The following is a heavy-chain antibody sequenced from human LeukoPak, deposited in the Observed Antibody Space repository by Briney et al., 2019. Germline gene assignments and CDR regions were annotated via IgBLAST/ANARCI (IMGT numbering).Heavy chain of an antibody. CDR3: ARMYCDFWSGYYLDY. Sequence: GGSLRLSCAASGFTVSSNYMSWVRHAPGKGLEWVSVIYSVGSTYYADSVKGRFTISRDNSKNTLYLQMNSLRAEDTAVYYCARMYCDFWSGYYLDYWGQGTLVTVSS. CDR2: IYSVGST. CDR1: GFTVSSNY. V-gene: IGHV3-53*01. D-gene: IGHD3-3*01. J-gene: IGHJ4*02.